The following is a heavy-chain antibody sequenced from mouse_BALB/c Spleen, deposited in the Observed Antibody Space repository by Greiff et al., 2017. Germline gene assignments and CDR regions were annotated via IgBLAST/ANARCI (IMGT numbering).Heavy chain of an antibody. J-gene: IGHJ3*01. CDR2: IYPGDGST. CDR3: ARGELGYDYDVFAY. Sequence: VQLQQSGPELVKPGASVKMSCKASGYTFTSYYIHWVKQRPGQGLEWIGWIYPGDGSTKYNEKFKGKTTLTADKSSSTAYMLLSSLTSEDSAIYFCARGELGYDYDVFAYWGQGTLVTVSA. CDR1: GYTFTSYY. V-gene: IGHV1S56*01. D-gene: IGHD2-4*01.